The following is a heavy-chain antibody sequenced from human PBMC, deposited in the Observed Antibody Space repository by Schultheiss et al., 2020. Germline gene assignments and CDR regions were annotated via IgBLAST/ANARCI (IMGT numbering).Heavy chain of an antibody. CDR3: ARYGGAQGFFGIDY. CDR1: GGSISSYY. J-gene: IGHJ4*02. V-gene: IGHV4-59*01. CDR2: IYYSGST. D-gene: IGHD4-23*01. Sequence: SETLSLTCTVSGGSISSYYWSWIRQPPGKGLEWIGYIYYSGSTNYNPSLKSRVTISVDTSKNQFSLKVRSVTAADSAVYYCARYGGAQGFFGIDYWGQGTLVTVSS.